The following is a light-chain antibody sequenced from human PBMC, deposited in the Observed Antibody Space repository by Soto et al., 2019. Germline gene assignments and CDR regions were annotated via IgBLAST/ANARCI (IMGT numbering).Light chain of an antibody. J-gene: IGLJ2*01. CDR2: DNN. CDR1: SSNTGNNY. V-gene: IGLV1-51*01. Sequence: QSVLTQPPSVSVAPGQKVTISCSGSSSNTGNNYVSWYQQLPGTAPKLLIYDNNKRPSGIPDRFSGSKSGTSATLGITGLQTGDEADYYCGTWDSSLSAVVFGGGTKLTVL. CDR3: GTWDSSLSAVV.